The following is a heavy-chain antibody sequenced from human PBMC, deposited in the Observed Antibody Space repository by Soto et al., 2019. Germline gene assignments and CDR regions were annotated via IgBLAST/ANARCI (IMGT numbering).Heavy chain of an antibody. D-gene: IGHD2-21*02. CDR1: GDSINNRSYY. J-gene: IGHJ4*02. V-gene: IGHV4-39*01. CDR2: IYYSGST. Sequence: SETLSLTCTVTGDSINNRSYYWGWIRQPPGKGLEWIGSIYYSGSTYNNPSLKSRVSMSVDTSKNQFSLKLRSVTAADTALYYCARQRTSVVTQAYFDSWGQGSLVTVSS. CDR3: ARQRTSVVTQAYFDS.